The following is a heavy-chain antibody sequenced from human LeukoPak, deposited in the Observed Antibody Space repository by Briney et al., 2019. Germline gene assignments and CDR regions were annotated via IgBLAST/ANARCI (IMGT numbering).Heavy chain of an antibody. Sequence: PSETLSLTCTVSGGSISNSSYYWGWIRQPPGKGLEWIGNIYYSGSTYYNASLRSRVTISVDTSKNQFSLKLNSVTAADTAVYYCARQGGSYYTPFDSWGQGTLVTVSS. CDR2: IYYSGST. V-gene: IGHV4-39*01. CDR1: GGSISNSSYY. D-gene: IGHD1-26*01. J-gene: IGHJ4*02. CDR3: ARQGGSYYTPFDS.